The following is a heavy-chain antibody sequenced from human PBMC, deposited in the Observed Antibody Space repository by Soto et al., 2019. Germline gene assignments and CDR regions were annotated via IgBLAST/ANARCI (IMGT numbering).Heavy chain of an antibody. V-gene: IGHV1-8*01. Sequence: ASVKVSCKASGYTFTSYDINWVLQATGQGLEWMGWMNPNSGNTGYAQKFQGRVTMTRNTSISTAYMELSSLRSEDTAVYYCARGRVMWFGDPPGGWFDPWGQGTLVTVSS. D-gene: IGHD3-10*01. J-gene: IGHJ5*02. CDR3: ARGRVMWFGDPPGGWFDP. CDR1: GYTFTSYD. CDR2: MNPNSGNT.